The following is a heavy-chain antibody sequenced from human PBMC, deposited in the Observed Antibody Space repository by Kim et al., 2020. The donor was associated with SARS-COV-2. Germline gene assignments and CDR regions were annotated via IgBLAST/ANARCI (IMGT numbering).Heavy chain of an antibody. Sequence: VDPVKGRFTISRDNSKNTLYLQMNSLRAEDTAVYYCARDGGRIAARYLDVWGQGTTVTVSS. V-gene: IGHV3-30*01. D-gene: IGHD6-6*01. J-gene: IGHJ6*02. CDR3: ARDGGRIAARYLDV.